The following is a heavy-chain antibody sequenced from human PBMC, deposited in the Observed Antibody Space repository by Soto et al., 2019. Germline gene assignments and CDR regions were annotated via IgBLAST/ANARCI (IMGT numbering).Heavy chain of an antibody. D-gene: IGHD4-17*01. CDR3: ARDLSGDYGALDT. Sequence: GGSLRLSCAASRFIFSSYGMNWVRQAPGKGLEWLAYISRSSSPTYYADSVMGRFTISRDNAKNSLYLQMNSLRAEDTAVYYCARDLSGDYGALDTWGQGTMVTVSS. CDR2: ISRSSSPT. J-gene: IGHJ3*02. V-gene: IGHV3-48*01. CDR1: RFIFSSYG.